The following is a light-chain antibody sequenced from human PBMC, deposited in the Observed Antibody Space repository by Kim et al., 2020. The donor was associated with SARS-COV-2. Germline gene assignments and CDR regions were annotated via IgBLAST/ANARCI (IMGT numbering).Light chain of an antibody. J-gene: IGKJ3*01. CDR3: QQYGNSPIT. Sequence: APGERATLSCRASQSVSGSYLAWYQHKSGHAPRLLIYAASSRATGIPDRFSGSGSGTEFTLTISRLEPEDFAVYYCQQYGNSPITFGPGTKVDIK. V-gene: IGKV3-20*01. CDR1: QSVSGSY. CDR2: AAS.